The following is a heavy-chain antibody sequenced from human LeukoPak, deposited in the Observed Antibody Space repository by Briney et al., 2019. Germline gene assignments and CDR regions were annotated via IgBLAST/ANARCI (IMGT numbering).Heavy chain of an antibody. Sequence: GGSLRLSCAASGFTFSSHAMSWVRQAPGKGLEWVSPISSSGGGTYYADSVKGRFTISRDNSKNTLYLQMNSLRAEDTAVYYCAIIYSGYNRAMGYWGQGTLVTVSS. J-gene: IGHJ4*02. D-gene: IGHD5-12*01. CDR3: AIIYSGYNRAMGY. CDR2: ISSSGGGT. CDR1: GFTFSSHA. V-gene: IGHV3-23*01.